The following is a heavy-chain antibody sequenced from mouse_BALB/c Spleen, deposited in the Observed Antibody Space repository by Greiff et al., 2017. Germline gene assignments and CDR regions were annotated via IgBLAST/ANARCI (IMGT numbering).Heavy chain of an antibody. J-gene: IGHJ2*01. D-gene: IGHD1-1*01. CDR1: GYTFTSYW. V-gene: IGHV1-7*01. Sequence: QVHVKQSGAELAKPGASVKMSCKASGYTFTSYWMHWVKQRPGQGLEWIGYINPSTGYTEYNQKFKDKATLTADKSSSTAYMQLSSLTSEDSAVYYCARRGYGSLDYWGQGTTLTVSS. CDR2: INPSTGYT. CDR3: ARRGYGSLDY.